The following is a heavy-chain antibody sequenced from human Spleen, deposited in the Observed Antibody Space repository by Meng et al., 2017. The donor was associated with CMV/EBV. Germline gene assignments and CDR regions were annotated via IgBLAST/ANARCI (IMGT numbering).Heavy chain of an antibody. Sequence: GFSLSTSGVGVGWIRQPPGKALAWLALIYWNDDKRYSPSLTSRLTITKDTSKNQVVLTMTNMDPVDTATYYCALKGYCSSTTRYGGYWGQGTLVTVPQ. J-gene: IGHJ4*02. CDR2: IYWNDDK. D-gene: IGHD2-2*01. CDR3: ALKGYCSSTTRYGGY. V-gene: IGHV2-5*01. CDR1: GFSLSTSGVG.